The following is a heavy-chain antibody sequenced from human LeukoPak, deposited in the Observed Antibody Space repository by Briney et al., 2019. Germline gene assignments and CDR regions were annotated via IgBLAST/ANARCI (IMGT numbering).Heavy chain of an antibody. Sequence: GGSLRLSCAASGCTFSIYNMHLGRQAPGKGLEVGTFMGHNGNEKYYADSVKGRFTISREHSNHQLYLHMNSLPTQDPAVYYCAKDQFKPSAITMLRGVRGYYYFMDLWGKGPTVPISS. CDR3: AKDQFKPSAITMLRGVRGYYYFMDL. CDR2: MGHNGNEK. D-gene: IGHD3-10*01. J-gene: IGHJ6*03. CDR1: GCTFSIYN. V-gene: IGHV3-30*02.